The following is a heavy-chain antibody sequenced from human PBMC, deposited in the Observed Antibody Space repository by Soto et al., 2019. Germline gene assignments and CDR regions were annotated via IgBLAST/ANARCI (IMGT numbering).Heavy chain of an antibody. CDR1: GFTFSSYA. CDR3: AKDPDWNDVGWFDP. Sequence: GSLRLSCAASGFTFSSYAMSWVRQAPGKGLEWVSAISGSGGSTYYADSAKGRFTISRDNSKNTLYLQMNSLRAEDTAVYYCAKDPDWNDVGWFDPWGQGTLVTVSS. V-gene: IGHV3-23*01. J-gene: IGHJ5*02. CDR2: ISGSGGST. D-gene: IGHD1-1*01.